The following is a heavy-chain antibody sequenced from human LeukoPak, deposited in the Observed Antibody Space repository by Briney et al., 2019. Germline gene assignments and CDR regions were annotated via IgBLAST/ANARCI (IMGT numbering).Heavy chain of an antibody. CDR2: ISSSSSYI. J-gene: IGHJ4*02. Sequence: PGGSLRLSCAASGFTFSSYSMNWVRQAPGKGLEWVSSISSSSSYIYYADSVKGRFTISRDNAKNSLYLQMNSLRAEDTAVYYCARDRGWSGGRPSGYWGQGTLVTVSS. CDR3: ARDRGWSGGRPSGY. V-gene: IGHV3-21*01. D-gene: IGHD3-3*01. CDR1: GFTFSSYS.